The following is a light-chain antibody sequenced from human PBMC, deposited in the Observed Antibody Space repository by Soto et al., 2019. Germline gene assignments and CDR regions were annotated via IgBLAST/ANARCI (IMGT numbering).Light chain of an antibody. CDR3: AAWDDSLSGYYV. V-gene: IGLV1-47*01. CDR2: RNN. J-gene: IGLJ1*01. CDR1: SSNIGSNY. Sequence: QSVLTQPPSASGTPGQRVTSSCSGSSSNIGSNYVYWYQQLPGTAPKLLIYRNNQRPSGVPDRFSGSKSGTSASLAISGLRSEDEADYYCAAWDDSLSGYYVFGTGTKLTVL.